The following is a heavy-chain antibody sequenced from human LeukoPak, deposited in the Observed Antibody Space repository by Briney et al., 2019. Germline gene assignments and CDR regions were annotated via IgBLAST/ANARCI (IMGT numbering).Heavy chain of an antibody. V-gene: IGHV1-69*13. CDR2: IIPILGTA. J-gene: IGHJ4*02. Sequence: SEKVPCKASGGTFSSYAISWVRQAPGQGLEWMEGIIPILGTANYAQKFQGRVTITADESTSTAYMELSSLRSEDTAVYYCARGDCSSTSCPDYWGQGTLVTVSS. CDR1: GGTFSSYA. D-gene: IGHD2-2*01. CDR3: ARGDCSSTSCPDY.